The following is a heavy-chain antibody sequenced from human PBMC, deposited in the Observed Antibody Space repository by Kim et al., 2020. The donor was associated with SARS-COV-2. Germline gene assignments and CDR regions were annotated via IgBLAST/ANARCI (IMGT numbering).Heavy chain of an antibody. CDR3: ARGNYGMDV. CDR2: INGDASST. Sequence: GGSLRLSYGVSGFTFRSYYMHWVRQAPGKGLVWVSNINGDASSTNYADSVKGRFTVSRDNGKNTLYLQMNSLRAEDTAVYYCARGNYGMDVWGQGTTVTVS. CDR1: GFTFRSYY. V-gene: IGHV3-74*01. J-gene: IGHJ6*02.